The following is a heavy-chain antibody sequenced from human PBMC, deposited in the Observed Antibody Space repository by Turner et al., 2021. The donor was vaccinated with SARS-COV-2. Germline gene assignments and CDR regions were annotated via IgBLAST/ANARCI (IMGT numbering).Heavy chain of an antibody. D-gene: IGHD4-17*01. CDR1: GFTFNEHA. Sequence: EVQLVESGGGLVQPGRSLRLSCAGSGFTFNEHAMHWVRQAPGKGLEWVSGIMWDSGSIGYADSVKVRFTISRDNAKNSLYLEMNSLRVEDTALYYCARDLSPGGADVWGQGTTVTVSS. V-gene: IGHV3-9*01. CDR3: ARDLSPGGADV. J-gene: IGHJ6*02. CDR2: IMWDSGSI.